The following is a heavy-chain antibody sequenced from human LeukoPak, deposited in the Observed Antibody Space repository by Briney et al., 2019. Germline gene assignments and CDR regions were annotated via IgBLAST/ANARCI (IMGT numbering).Heavy chain of an antibody. J-gene: IGHJ3*02. V-gene: IGHV3-23*01. CDR3: AKDPSGYYGSGDAFDI. D-gene: IGHD3-10*01. CDR2: ISGSGDNT. CDR1: GFTFSTYA. Sequence: GGSLRLSCAASGFTFSTYAMSWVRQAPGKGLEWVSSISGSGDNTLYEDSVKGRFTISRDNSKNTVHLQMNSLRAEDTAVYYCAKDPSGYYGSGDAFDIWGQGTMVTVSS.